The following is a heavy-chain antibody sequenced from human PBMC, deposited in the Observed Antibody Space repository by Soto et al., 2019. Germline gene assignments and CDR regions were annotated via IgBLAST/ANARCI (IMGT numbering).Heavy chain of an antibody. V-gene: IGHV4-30-4*01. CDR2: IYNGGST. CDR1: GDSVRIVCVD. D-gene: IGHD3-3*01. Sequence: SETRSRTSTVSGDSVRIVCVDLAWLRRPPGKDLEWIGYIYNGGSTYYRPSLESRMHMSLDATRNHYSLRLTSVTAADTAVYFCARAPVGLDTISYFDYWGQGKLVNVSS. CDR3: ARAPVGLDTISYFDY. J-gene: IGHJ4*02.